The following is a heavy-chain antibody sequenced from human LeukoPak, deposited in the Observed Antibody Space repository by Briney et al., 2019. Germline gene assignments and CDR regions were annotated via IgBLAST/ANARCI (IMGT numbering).Heavy chain of an antibody. Sequence: PSETLSLTCSVYGGSISSGDYYWSWIRQSPGKGLEWIGYMYYSGSTYYNPSLKSRVTISVDTSKNQFSLKLSSVTAADTAVYYCARDPKPTIFGVASSDYWGQGTLVTVSS. CDR2: MYYSGST. CDR3: ARDPKPTIFGVASSDY. D-gene: IGHD3-3*01. V-gene: IGHV4-30-4*08. J-gene: IGHJ4*02. CDR1: GGSISSGDYY.